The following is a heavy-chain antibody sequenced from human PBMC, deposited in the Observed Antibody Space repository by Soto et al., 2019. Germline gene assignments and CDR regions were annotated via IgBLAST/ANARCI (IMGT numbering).Heavy chain of an antibody. D-gene: IGHD6-13*01. Sequence: EVQLLESGGGLVQPGGSLRLSCAASGFTFSSYAMSWVRQAPGKGLEWVSAISGSGGSTYYADSGKGPFTISRDNSKNALYLQMNSLRGEDTAVYYGAKDSKWYSSRFDYWGQGTLVTVSS. CDR3: AKDSKWYSSRFDY. J-gene: IGHJ4*02. V-gene: IGHV3-23*01. CDR1: GFTFSSYA. CDR2: ISGSGGST.